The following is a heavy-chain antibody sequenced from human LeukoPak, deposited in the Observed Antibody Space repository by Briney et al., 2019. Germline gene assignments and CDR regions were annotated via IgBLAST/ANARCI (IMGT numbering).Heavy chain of an antibody. Sequence: PSETLSLTCTVSGGSISSYYWSWIRQPPGKGLEWIGYIYYSGSTNYNPSLKSRVTISVDTSKNQFSLKLSSVTAADTAVYYCARVDVVVTRGFDYWGQGSLVTVSS. J-gene: IGHJ4*02. CDR3: ARVDVVVTRGFDY. CDR2: IYYSGST. CDR1: GGSISSYY. V-gene: IGHV4-59*01. D-gene: IGHD2-21*02.